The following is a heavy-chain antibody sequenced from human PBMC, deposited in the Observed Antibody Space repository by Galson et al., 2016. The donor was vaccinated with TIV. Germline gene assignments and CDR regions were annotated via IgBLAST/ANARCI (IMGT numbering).Heavy chain of an antibody. Sequence: SVKVSCKASGGTFSAYVFSWLRQAPGQGLEWMGVINPIFGTANYAQTFQGRLTITADESTSSAYMELRSLKSEDTAVYYCATWGAASDWLEEGYFDYWGQGTLVTVSS. CDR3: ATWGAASDWLEEGYFDY. J-gene: IGHJ4*02. CDR1: GGTFSAYV. CDR2: INPIFGTA. D-gene: IGHD2-15*01. V-gene: IGHV1-69*13.